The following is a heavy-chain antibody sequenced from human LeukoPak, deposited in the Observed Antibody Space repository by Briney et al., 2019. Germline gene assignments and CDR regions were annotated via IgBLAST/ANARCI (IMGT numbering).Heavy chain of an antibody. D-gene: IGHD3-9*01. CDR3: ARDDILSDENGFDM. J-gene: IGHJ3*02. V-gene: IGHV3-33*01. CDR2: IGSDGRNK. Sequence: GGSLRPSCDASGFTFSSYGIHWVRQTPAKGLEWVAVIGSDGRNKFYADSVTGRFSVSRDNSKNTLFLQMNSLRAEDTGVYFCARDDILSDENGFDMWGRGTMVTVSS. CDR1: GFTFSSYG.